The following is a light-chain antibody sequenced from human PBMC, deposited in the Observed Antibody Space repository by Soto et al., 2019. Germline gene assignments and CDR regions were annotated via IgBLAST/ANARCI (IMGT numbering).Light chain of an antibody. Sequence: SSLTQPAPVAGAPGQSITISCTGTSSAVGAYNSVSWYQQHPGKAPKLIIYDVSTRPSGISDRFSGSKSGNTASLTISGLQAEDESDYYCSSYTTSVTYVFGTGTKVTVL. V-gene: IGLV2-14*01. CDR2: DVS. CDR1: SSAVGAYNS. J-gene: IGLJ1*01. CDR3: SSYTTSVTYV.